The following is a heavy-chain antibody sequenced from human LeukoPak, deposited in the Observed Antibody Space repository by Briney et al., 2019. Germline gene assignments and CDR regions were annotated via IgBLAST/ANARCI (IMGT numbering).Heavy chain of an antibody. CDR2: IYTSGST. Sequence: SETLSLTCTVSGGSISSYYWSWIRQPAGKGLGWIGRIYTSGSTNYNPSLKSRVTMSVDTSKNQFSLKLSSVTAADTAVYYCAREYGIAAAGTGFDYWGQGTLVTVSS. J-gene: IGHJ4*02. V-gene: IGHV4-4*07. CDR3: AREYGIAAAGTGFDY. CDR1: GGSISSYY. D-gene: IGHD6-13*01.